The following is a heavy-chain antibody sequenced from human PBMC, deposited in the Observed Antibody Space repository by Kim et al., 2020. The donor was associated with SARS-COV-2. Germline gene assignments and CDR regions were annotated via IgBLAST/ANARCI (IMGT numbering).Heavy chain of an antibody. Sequence: TTGYAAPVKGRFTISRDDSKNTVYLKMTSLKIEDTAVYYCNTDRGSGYWGQGTLVTVSS. J-gene: IGHJ4*02. CDR2: TT. V-gene: IGHV3-15*01. CDR3: NTDRGSGY.